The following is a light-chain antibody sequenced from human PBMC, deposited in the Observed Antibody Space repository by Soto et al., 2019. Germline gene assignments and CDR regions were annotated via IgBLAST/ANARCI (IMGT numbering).Light chain of an antibody. Sequence: ETELTQCRATLSVSPGERATLSCRARQSVYVNLAWYQHKPGQSPRLIIYGASTRATGVPARLSGSRSGPEFTLTISSLPAEDSAVYYRHHYNNCPLGTLRPGTQVDIK. CDR3: HHYNNCPLGT. V-gene: IGKV3-15*01. CDR1: QSVYVN. CDR2: GAS. J-gene: IGKJ1*01.